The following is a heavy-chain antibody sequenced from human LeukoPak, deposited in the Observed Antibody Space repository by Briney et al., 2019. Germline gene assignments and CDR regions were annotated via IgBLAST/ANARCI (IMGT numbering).Heavy chain of an antibody. J-gene: IGHJ4*02. V-gene: IGHV4-34*01. CDR1: NGSFSGHY. D-gene: IGHD2-2*02. Sequence: SETLSLTCAVYNGSFSGHYWSWIPQPPGKGLEWIGEINHRGNTKYNPSLKSRLTISVDTSKNQFSLNLRSVTAADTAVYYCARIEGYCSSASCYTWDYFDYWGQGTLVTVSS. CDR3: ARIEGYCSSASCYTWDYFDY. CDR2: INHRGNT.